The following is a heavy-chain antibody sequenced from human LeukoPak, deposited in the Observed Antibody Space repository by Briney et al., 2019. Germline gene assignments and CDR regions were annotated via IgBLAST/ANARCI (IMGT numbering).Heavy chain of an antibody. CDR2: IYYSGST. CDR1: GGSISSSSYY. V-gene: IGHV4-39*01. D-gene: IGHD3-22*01. Sequence: ESSETLSLTRTVSGGSISSSSYYWGWIRQPPGKGLEWIGSIYYSGSTYYNPSLKSRVTISVDTSKNQFSLKLSSVTAADTAVYYCARVYSSGYYRPWGQGTLVTVSS. J-gene: IGHJ5*02. CDR3: ARVYSSGYYRP.